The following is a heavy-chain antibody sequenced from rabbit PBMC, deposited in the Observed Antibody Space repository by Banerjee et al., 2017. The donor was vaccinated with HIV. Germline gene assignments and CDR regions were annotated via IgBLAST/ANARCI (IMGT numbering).Heavy chain of an antibody. D-gene: IGHD1-1*01. J-gene: IGHJ4*01. CDR2: INSNTGNT. CDR1: GFSFNNNYV. CDR3: ASGYSDVYFNL. V-gene: IGHV1S45*01. Sequence: QEQLEESGGDLVKPEGSLTITCTASGFSFNNNYVMCWVRQAPGKGLEWIACINSNTGNTVYASWAKGRFTISNASSTTVTLQVTSLTVADTATYFCASGYSDVYFNLWGPGTLVTVS.